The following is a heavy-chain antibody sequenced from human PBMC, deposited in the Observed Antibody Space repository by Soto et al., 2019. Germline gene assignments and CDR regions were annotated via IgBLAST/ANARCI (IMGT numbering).Heavy chain of an antibody. CDR2: ISSSSSTI. CDR1: GFTFSSYS. J-gene: IGHJ6*02. D-gene: IGHD4-17*01. V-gene: IGHV3-48*02. CDR3: ARGAPDYGDLYGMDV. Sequence: EVPLVESGGGLVQPGGSLRLSCAASGFTFSSYSMNWVRQAAGKGLEWVSYISSSSSTIYYADSVKGRFTISRDNAKNSLYLQTNSLTDEDTAVYYCARGAPDYGDLYGMDVWGQWTMVTVSS.